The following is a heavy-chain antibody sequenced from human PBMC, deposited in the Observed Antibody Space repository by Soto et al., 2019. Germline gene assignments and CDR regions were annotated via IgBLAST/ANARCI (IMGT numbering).Heavy chain of an antibody. J-gene: IGHJ5*02. Sequence: ASVKVSGKVSGYTFTGYYMHWVRQAPGQGLEWMGWINPNSGGTNYAQKFQGRVTMTRDTSISTAYMELSRLRSDDTAVYYCARVPGIAVARSNWFDPWGQGTLVTNSS. D-gene: IGHD6-19*01. CDR1: GYTFTGYY. CDR3: ARVPGIAVARSNWFDP. CDR2: INPNSGGT. V-gene: IGHV1-2*02.